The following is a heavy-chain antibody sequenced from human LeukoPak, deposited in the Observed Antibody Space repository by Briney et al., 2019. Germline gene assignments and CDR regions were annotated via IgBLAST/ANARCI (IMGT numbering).Heavy chain of an antibody. V-gene: IGHV4-4*07. J-gene: IGHJ2*01. CDR2: IYTSGST. D-gene: IGHD6-25*01. CDR1: GGSISSYY. Sequence: SETLSLTCTVSGGSISSYYWSWIRQPAGKGLEWIGRIYTSGSTNYNPSLKSRVTMSVDMSKNQFSLKLSSVTAADTAVYYCARDPAAVEWYFDLWGRGTLVTVSS. CDR3: ARDPAAVEWYFDL.